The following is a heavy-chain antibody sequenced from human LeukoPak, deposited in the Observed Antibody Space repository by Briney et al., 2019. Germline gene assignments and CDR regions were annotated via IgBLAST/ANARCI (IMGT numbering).Heavy chain of an antibody. CDR3: ARGNLTYYDFWSGYHFDY. D-gene: IGHD3-3*01. Sequence: GASVKVSCKASGHTFTSYYMHWVRQAPGQGLEWMGIINPSGGSTSYAQKFQGRVTMTRDTSTSTVYMELSSLRSEDTAVYYCARGNLTYYDFWSGYHFDYWGQGTLITVSS. J-gene: IGHJ4*02. CDR1: GHTFTSYY. V-gene: IGHV1-46*03. CDR2: INPSGGST.